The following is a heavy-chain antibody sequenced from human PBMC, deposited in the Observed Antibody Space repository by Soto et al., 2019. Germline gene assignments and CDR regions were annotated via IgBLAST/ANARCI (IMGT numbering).Heavy chain of an antibody. Sequence: PSETLSLTKTVSGDSISACDYYGCCIRQSPGKALEWIGYISHSGSTSYNPSLRSRLSISVDTSQNQFSLRLNSVTAADTAVYYCARRAYCGADCYAVYFDSWGQGTLVTVS. CDR2: ISHSGST. D-gene: IGHD2-21*02. CDR1: GDSISACDYY. J-gene: IGHJ4*02. V-gene: IGHV4-30-4*08. CDR3: ARRAYCGADCYAVYFDS.